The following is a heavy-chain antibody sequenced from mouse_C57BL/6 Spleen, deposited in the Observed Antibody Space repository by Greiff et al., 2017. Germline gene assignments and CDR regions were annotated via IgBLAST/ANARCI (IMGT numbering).Heavy chain of an antibody. CDR1: GYTFTSYG. V-gene: IGHV1-81*01. D-gene: IGHD2-13*01. CDR2: IDPRSGNT. CDR3: SWSYYDDWEAMDY. J-gene: IGHJ4*01. Sequence: VKLQESGAELARPGASVKLSCKASGYTFTSYGISWVKHRTGHGLEWIGEIDPRSGNTYYNEKFKGKATLTADKSSSTAYMELRSLTSEASAVYVWSWSYYDDWEAMDYWGQGTSVTVSS.